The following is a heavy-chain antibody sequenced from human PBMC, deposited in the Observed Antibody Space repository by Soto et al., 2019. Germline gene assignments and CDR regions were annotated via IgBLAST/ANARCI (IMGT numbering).Heavy chain of an antibody. J-gene: IGHJ4*02. CDR3: AKIPLMTTVTHYFDY. CDR1: GFTFSSYA. Sequence: EVQLLESGGGLVQPGGSLRLSCAASGFTFSSYAMSWVRQAPGKGLEWGSTINGGDGSTYYRDPVTGRFTISRDDSKNTLYLLMSSPRSEDRGLYYCAKIPLMTTVTHYFDYWGQGTLVTVSS. D-gene: IGHD4-17*01. V-gene: IGHV3-23*01. CDR2: INGGDGST.